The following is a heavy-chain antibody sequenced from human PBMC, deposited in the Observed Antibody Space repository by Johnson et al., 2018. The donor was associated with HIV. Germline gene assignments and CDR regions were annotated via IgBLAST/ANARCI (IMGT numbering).Heavy chain of an antibody. V-gene: IGHV3-11*04. D-gene: IGHD3-3*02. CDR2: ISSSGSTI. Sequence: QVQLVESGGGVVQPGRSLRLSCAASGFTFSDYYMSWIRQAPGKGLEWVSYISSSGSTIYYADSVKGRFTISRDTAKNSLYLQMNSLRAEDTAVYYCARKGGRHFWSGYWNAFDIWGQGTMVSVSS. CDR3: ARKGGRHFWSGYWNAFDI. CDR1: GFTFSDYY. J-gene: IGHJ3*02.